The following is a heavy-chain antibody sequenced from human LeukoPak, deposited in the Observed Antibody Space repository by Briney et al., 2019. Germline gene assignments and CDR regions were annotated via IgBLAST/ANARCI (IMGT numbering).Heavy chain of an antibody. V-gene: IGHV3-11*01. D-gene: IGHD3-9*01. CDR2: ISDSGSTM. CDR1: GFTFSDYY. CDR3: ATVAAVGSGSDDILTGHYDN. Sequence: GGSLRLSCAASGFTFSDYYMTWIRQGPGKGLEWLSYISDSGSTMYYADSLKGRFTISRDNAKNSLFLQMNSLRADDTAVYYCATVAAVGSGSDDILTGHYDNWGQGTLVTV. J-gene: IGHJ4*02.